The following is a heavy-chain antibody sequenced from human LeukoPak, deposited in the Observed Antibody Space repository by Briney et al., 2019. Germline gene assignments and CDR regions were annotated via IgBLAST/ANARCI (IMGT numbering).Heavy chain of an antibody. CDR2: IDYSGST. J-gene: IGHJ6*03. CDR3: ARGGSSTSCRSCEGDVYYYYYYMDV. CDR1: SGSISSYY. V-gene: IGHV4-59*01. D-gene: IGHD2-2*01. Sequence: SETLSLICTVSSGSISSYYWSWIRQPPGKGLEWIGYIDYSGSTNYNPSLKSRVTISVDTSKNQFSLKLSSVTAADTAVYYCARGGSSTSCRSCEGDVYYYYYYMDVWGKGTTVTVSS.